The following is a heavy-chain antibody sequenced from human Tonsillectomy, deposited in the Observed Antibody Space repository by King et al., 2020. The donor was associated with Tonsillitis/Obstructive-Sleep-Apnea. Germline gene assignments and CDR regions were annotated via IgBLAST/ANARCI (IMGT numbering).Heavy chain of an antibody. J-gene: IGHJ4*02. CDR3: VKVDCSSINCLRIEY. D-gene: IGHD2-2*01. V-gene: IGHV3-64D*06. CDR2: ISSNGGNT. CDR1: GFIFSNYA. Sequence: EQLVQSGGGLVQPGGSLRLSCSASGFIFSNYAMHWVRQAPGKGLKYVSGISSNGGNTYYTDSVKGRFTISRDNSKNTLCLQMSSLRTEDTAVYYCVKVDCSSINCLRIEYWGQGTLVTVSS.